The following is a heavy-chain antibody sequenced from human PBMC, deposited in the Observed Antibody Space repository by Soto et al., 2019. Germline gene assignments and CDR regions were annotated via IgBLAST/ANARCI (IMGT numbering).Heavy chain of an antibody. CDR3: ARGGAVQGSSIHNWFDP. CDR2: INHSGST. D-gene: IGHD6-6*01. J-gene: IGHJ5*02. Sequence: QVQLQQWGAGLLKPSETLSLTCAVYGGSFSGYYWSWIRQPPGKGLEWIGEINHSGSTNYNPSLKSRVTISVDTSKNQFSLKLSSVTAADTAVYYCARGGAVQGSSIHNWFDPWGQGTLVTVSS. CDR1: GGSFSGYY. V-gene: IGHV4-34*01.